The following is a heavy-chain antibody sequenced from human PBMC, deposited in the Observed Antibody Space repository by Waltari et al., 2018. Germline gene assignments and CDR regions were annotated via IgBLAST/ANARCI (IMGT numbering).Heavy chain of an antibody. Sequence: QVQLQESGPGLVKPSETLSLTCPVPGGSISSYYWTWIRQPPGKGLEWIGYIYYSGSTNYNPSLKSRVTISVDTSKNQFSLKLSSVTAADTAVYYCAREMATIRGMNFDYWGQGTLVTVSS. CDR1: GGSISSYY. D-gene: IGHD5-12*01. CDR2: IYYSGST. V-gene: IGHV4-59*01. CDR3: AREMATIRGMNFDY. J-gene: IGHJ4*02.